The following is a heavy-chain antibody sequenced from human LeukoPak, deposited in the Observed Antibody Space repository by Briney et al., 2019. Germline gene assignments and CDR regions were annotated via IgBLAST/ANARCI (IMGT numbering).Heavy chain of an antibody. CDR1: GFTFDDYA. V-gene: IGHV3-9*01. Sequence: GGSLRLSCAASGFTFDDYAMHWVRQAPGKGLEWVSGISWNSGSIGYADSVKGRFTISRDNAKNSLYLQMNSLRAEDTASYYCAKDRCTNGVCYDGMDVWGQGTTVTVSS. D-gene: IGHD2-8*01. J-gene: IGHJ6*02. CDR3: AKDRCTNGVCYDGMDV. CDR2: ISWNSGSI.